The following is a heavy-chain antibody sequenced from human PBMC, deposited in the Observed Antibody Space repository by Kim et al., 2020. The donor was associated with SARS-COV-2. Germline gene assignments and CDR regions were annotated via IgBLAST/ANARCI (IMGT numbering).Heavy chain of an antibody. Sequence: ASVKVSCKASGYTFTGYYMHWVRQAPGQGLEWMGWINPNSGGTNYAQKFQGRVTMTRDTSISTAYMELSRLRSDDTAVYYCASRATSSSSGFGDYYYYGMDVWGQGTTVTVSS. J-gene: IGHJ6*02. CDR2: INPNSGGT. CDR1: GYTFTGYY. V-gene: IGHV1-2*02. CDR3: ASRATSSSSGFGDYYYYGMDV. D-gene: IGHD6-6*01.